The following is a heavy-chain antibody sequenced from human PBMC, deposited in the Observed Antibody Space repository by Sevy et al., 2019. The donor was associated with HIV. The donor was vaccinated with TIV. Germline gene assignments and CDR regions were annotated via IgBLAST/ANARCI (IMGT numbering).Heavy chain of an antibody. CDR1: GFTFSSYA. D-gene: IGHD5-12*01. Sequence: GGSLRLSCAASGFTFSSYAMSWVRQAPGKGLEWVSAFSGSGGSTYYADSVKGRFTISRDNSKNTLYLQMNSRRAEDTAVYYCAKNPTDIVATIKEDYWGQGTLVTVSS. CDR3: AKNPTDIVATIKEDY. V-gene: IGHV3-23*01. CDR2: FSGSGGST. J-gene: IGHJ4*02.